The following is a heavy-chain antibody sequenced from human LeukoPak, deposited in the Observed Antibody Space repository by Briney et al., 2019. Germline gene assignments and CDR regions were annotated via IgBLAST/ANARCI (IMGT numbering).Heavy chain of an antibody. CDR2: ISAYNGNT. Sequence: ASVKVSCKASGYTFTSYGISWVGQAPGQGLEWMGWISAYNGNTDYAQSLQGRVTMTIDTSTSTVYMELRSLRSDGTAVYYCARDVGRSYDLDYWGQGTLVTVSS. V-gene: IGHV1-18*01. CDR3: ARDVGRSYDLDY. D-gene: IGHD3-16*01. CDR1: GYTFTSYG. J-gene: IGHJ4*02.